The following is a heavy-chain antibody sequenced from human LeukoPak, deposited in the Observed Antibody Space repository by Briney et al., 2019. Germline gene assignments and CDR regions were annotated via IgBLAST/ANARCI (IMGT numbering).Heavy chain of an antibody. CDR2: IYYSGST. V-gene: IGHV4-39*01. D-gene: IGHD6-19*01. CDR1: AVSVSSSSYY. Sequence: SETLSLTCTVSAVSVSSSSYYWGWIRQPPGKGLEWIGSIYYSGSTYYNPSLKSRVTISVDTSKNQFSLKLSSVTAADTAVYYCASQSGWAFDYWGQGTLVTVSS. CDR3: ASQSGWAFDY. J-gene: IGHJ4*02.